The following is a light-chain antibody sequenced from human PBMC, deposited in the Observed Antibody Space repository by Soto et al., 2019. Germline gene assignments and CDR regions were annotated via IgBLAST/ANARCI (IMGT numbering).Light chain of an antibody. CDR3: QQYNKWPRT. V-gene: IGKV3-15*01. CDR2: DAS. J-gene: IGKJ1*01. Sequence: EIVMTQSPATLSVSPGERATLSCRASQSVRSNLAWYQQKPGQAPRLLIYDASTRATGIPARYSGSGSGTEFNFTISSLQSEDFAVYFCQQYNKWPRTFGQGTKVDI. CDR1: QSVRSN.